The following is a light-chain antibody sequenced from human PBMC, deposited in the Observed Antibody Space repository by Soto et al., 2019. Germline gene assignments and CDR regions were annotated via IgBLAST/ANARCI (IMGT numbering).Light chain of an antibody. CDR1: QSLSTNY. CDR2: GVS. Sequence: EIVLTQSPGTLSLSPGERATLSCRASQSLSTNYLAWYQRKPGQAPRLLIYGVSSRATDIPRRFSGSGSGTDFTLTITRLEPEDLAVYYCQQYGSSPPTFGQGTKVEIK. V-gene: IGKV3-20*01. CDR3: QQYGSSPPT. J-gene: IGKJ1*01.